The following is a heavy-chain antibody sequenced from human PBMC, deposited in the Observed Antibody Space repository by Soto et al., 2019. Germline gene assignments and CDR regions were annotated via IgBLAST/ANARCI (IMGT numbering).Heavy chain of an antibody. D-gene: IGHD6-13*01. Sequence: SETMSLTCTVSGGSISSYYWSWIRKPTGKGLEWIGYIYYNGSTNYNPSLKSRVTISVDTSKNQFSLKLSSVTAADTAVYYCARVGSSSWYGEYYFDYWGQGTLVTVSS. CDR2: IYYNGST. V-gene: IGHV4-59*01. CDR1: GGSISSYY. J-gene: IGHJ4*02. CDR3: ARVGSSSWYGEYYFDY.